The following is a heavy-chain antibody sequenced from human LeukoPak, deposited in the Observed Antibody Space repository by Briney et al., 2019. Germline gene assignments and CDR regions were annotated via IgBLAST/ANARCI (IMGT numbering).Heavy chain of an antibody. CDR1: GGSISSNSYY. CDR3: ARAIEPGYSSGWSPYWFDP. D-gene: IGHD6-19*01. CDR2: IYYSGST. J-gene: IGHJ5*02. V-gene: IGHV4-39*07. Sequence: KASETLSLTCAVSGGSISSNSYYWGWIRQPPGKGLEWIGSIYYSGSTYYNPSLKSRVTISVDTSKNQFSLKLSSVTAADTAVYYCARAIEPGYSSGWSPYWFDPWGQGTLVTVSS.